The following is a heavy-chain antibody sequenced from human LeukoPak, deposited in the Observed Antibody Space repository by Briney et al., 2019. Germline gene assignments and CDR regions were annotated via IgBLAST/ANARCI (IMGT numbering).Heavy chain of an antibody. CDR3: ARGRLDGSYYFDY. Sequence: SETLSLTCTVSGYSISSGYYCVWIRQAPGKGLEWIGSLHHSGKTHYNPSLKSRVTISLDTPEIQFSLKLTSMTAADTAVYYCARGRLDGSYYFDYWGQGTLVAVSS. D-gene: IGHD2-15*01. CDR2: LHHSGKT. V-gene: IGHV4-38-2*02. CDR1: GYSISSGYY. J-gene: IGHJ4*02.